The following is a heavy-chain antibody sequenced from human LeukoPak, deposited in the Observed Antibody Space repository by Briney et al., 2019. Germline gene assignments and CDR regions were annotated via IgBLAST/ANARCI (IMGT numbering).Heavy chain of an antibody. V-gene: IGHV3-30*04. CDR3: AKDHGTMIIKYYFDY. D-gene: IGHD3-22*01. CDR1: GFTFSSYA. J-gene: IGHJ4*02. CDR2: ISYDGSNK. Sequence: PGGSLRLSCAASGFTFSSYAMHWVRQAPGKGLEWVAVISYDGSNKYYADSVKGRFTISRDNSKNTLYLQMNSLRAEDTAVYYCAKDHGTMIIKYYFDYWGQGTLVTVSS.